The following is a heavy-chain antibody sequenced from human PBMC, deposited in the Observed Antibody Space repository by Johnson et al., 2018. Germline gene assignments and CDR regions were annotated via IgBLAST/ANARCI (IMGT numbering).Heavy chain of an antibody. V-gene: IGHV4-39*01. D-gene: IGHD4-17*01. J-gene: IGHJ6*02. CDR3: SGHAKPTVTEYYYYYYGMDV. CDR1: GGSISSSSYY. CDR2: IYYSGST. Sequence: QVQLQESGPGLVKPSETLSLTCTVSGGSISSSSYYWGWIRQPPGKGLEWIGSIYYSGSTYYNPSLKSRVTISVDTSKNQFSLKLSSVTAADTAVYYCSGHAKPTVTEYYYYYYGMDVWGQGTTVTVSS.